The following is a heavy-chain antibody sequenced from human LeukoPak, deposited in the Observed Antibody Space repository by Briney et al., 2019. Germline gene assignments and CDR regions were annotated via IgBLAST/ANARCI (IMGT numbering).Heavy chain of an antibody. Sequence: GGSLRLSCAASGFTFSSYWMSWVRQAPGKGLEWVANIKYDGSEKHYVDSVKGRFIISRDNAKNSLYLQVNSLRAKDTAVYYCARDNNYYFDYWGQGTLVTVSS. J-gene: IGHJ4*02. CDR1: GFTFSSYW. V-gene: IGHV3-7*01. CDR3: ARDNNYYFDY. CDR2: IKYDGSEK. D-gene: IGHD1-1*01.